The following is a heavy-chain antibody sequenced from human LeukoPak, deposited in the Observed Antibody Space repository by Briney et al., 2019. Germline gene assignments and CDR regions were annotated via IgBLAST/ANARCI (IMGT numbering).Heavy chain of an antibody. J-gene: IGHJ5*02. D-gene: IGHD2-21*02. CDR1: GFTISSYG. V-gene: IGHV3-21*01. CDR3: ARDKLAYCGGDCYPDA. Sequence: GGSLRLSCAVSGFTISSYGMNWVRQAPGRGLEWVSSISSGSTYIYYAGSVKGRFTISRDNGKNSLYLQMNSPRAEDTAVYYCARDKLAYCGGDCYPDAWGQGTLVTVSS. CDR2: ISSGSTYI.